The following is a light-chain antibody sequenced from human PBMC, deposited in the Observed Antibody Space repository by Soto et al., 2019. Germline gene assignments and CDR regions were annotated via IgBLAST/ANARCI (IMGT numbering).Light chain of an antibody. CDR2: DNN. J-gene: IGLJ7*01. Sequence: QSVLTQPPSVSAAPGQKVTISCSGSSSNIGNNYVSWYQHLPGTAPKLLIYDNNKRPSGIPHRFSGSQSGTSATLGITGLQTGEAADYYCGTGDSLQGAVFGRGTQLTVL. CDR3: GTGDSLQGAV. V-gene: IGLV1-51*01. CDR1: SSNIGNNY.